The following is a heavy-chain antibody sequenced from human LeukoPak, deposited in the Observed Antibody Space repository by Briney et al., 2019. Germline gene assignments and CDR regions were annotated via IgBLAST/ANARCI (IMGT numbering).Heavy chain of an antibody. Sequence: PSETLSLTCTVSGGSISSSSYYWGWIRQPPGKGLEWIGSIYYSGSTYYNPSLKSRVTISVDTSKNQFSLKLSSVTAADTAVYYCARVHYVKAFDIWGQGTMVTVSS. J-gene: IGHJ3*02. V-gene: IGHV4-39*07. CDR2: IYYSGST. CDR1: GGSISSSSYY. CDR3: ARVHYVKAFDI. D-gene: IGHD4-17*01.